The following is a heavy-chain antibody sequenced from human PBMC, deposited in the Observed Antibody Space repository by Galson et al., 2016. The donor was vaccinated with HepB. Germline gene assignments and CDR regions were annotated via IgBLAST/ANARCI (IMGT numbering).Heavy chain of an antibody. CDR3: ARDGNADSP. V-gene: IGHV3-53*01. Sequence: SLRLSCAASGFSVSNNYMSWVRQAPGKGLEWVSLIYSGGDTLYSDSVKGRFTISRDSSKNTLYLQMNNLRVDDTAVYYCARDGNADSPWGRGTLVTVSS. D-gene: IGHD4-23*01. J-gene: IGHJ5*02. CDR2: IYSGGDT. CDR1: GFSVSNNY.